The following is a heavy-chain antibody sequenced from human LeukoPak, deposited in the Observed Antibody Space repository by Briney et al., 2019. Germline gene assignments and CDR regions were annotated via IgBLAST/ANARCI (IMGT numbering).Heavy chain of an antibody. J-gene: IGHJ6*02. CDR1: GDSVSSNSAA. V-gene: IGHV6-1*01. D-gene: IGHD3-9*01. CDR3: ARSQYDIFTGYYYYGMDV. CDR2: TYYRSKWYN. Sequence: SQTLSLTCAISGDSVSSNSAAWNWIRQSPSRGLEWLGRTYYRSKWYNDYAVSVKSRITINPDTSKNQFSLRLNSVTPEDTAVYYCARSQYDIFTGYYYYGMDVWGQGTTVTVSS.